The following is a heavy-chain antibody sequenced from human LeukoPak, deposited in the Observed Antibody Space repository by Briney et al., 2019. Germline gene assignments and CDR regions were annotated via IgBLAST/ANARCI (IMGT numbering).Heavy chain of an antibody. CDR2: TRFDVIIK. J-gene: IGHJ4*02. CDR1: GFIFSDYG. V-gene: IGHV3-33*03. CDR3: ASWGGTTQYYFDY. Sequence: PGGSLRLSCAVSGFIFSDYGLQWVGQAPGKGLEWVAVTRFDVIIKHSPSSAKVRFTISIDDSNNTLYLQMNFLKSEDTAVYYCASWGGTTQYYFDYRGQGTLVTVSS. D-gene: IGHD1-1*01.